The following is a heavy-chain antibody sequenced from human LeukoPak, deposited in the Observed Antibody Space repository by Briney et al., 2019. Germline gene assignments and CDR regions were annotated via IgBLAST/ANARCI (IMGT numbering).Heavy chain of an antibody. J-gene: IGHJ4*02. D-gene: IGHD3-10*01. CDR3: VRESRTDYYGDF. CDR2: IKSDGSSI. V-gene: IGHV3-74*01. Sequence: PGGSLRLSCAASGFTFSNYWMHWVRQDPGKGLVWVSRIKSDGSSISYADFVKGRFTMSRDNAINTLYLQMSSLRAEDTAVYYYVRESRTDYYGDFWGQGTLVTVSS. CDR1: GFTFSNYW.